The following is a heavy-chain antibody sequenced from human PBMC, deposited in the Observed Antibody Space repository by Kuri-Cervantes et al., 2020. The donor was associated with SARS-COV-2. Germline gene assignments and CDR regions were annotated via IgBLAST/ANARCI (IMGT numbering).Heavy chain of an antibody. Sequence: SETLSLTCTVSGGSISSGDYYWSWIRQPPGKGLEWIGYIYYSGSTHYNPSLKSRVTISVDTSKNQFSLKLSSVTAADTAVYYCASAHNYYDSSGHGFDYWGQGTLVTVSS. CDR3: ASAHNYYDSSGHGFDY. J-gene: IGHJ4*02. CDR1: GGSISSGDYY. V-gene: IGHV4-30-4*01. CDR2: IYYSGST. D-gene: IGHD3-22*01.